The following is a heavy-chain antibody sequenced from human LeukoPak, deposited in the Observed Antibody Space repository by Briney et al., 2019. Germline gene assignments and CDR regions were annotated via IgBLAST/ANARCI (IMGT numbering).Heavy chain of an antibody. CDR3: ARTYCSSTSCPLEK. CDR2: INHSGST. J-gene: IGHJ4*02. Sequence: SETLSLTCAVYGGSFSGYCWSWIRQPPGKGLEWIGEINHSGSTNYNPPLKSRVTISVDTSKNQFSLRLTSVTAADTAVYYCARTYCSSTSCPLEKWGQGTLVTVSS. V-gene: IGHV4-34*01. D-gene: IGHD2-2*01. CDR1: GGSFSGYC.